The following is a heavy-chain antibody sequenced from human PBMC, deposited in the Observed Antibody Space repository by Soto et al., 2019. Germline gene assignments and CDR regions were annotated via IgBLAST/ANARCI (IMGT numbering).Heavy chain of an antibody. CDR3: AKDYGSGWTMGDF. V-gene: IGHV3-30*18. J-gene: IGHJ4*02. Sequence: QVQLVESGGGVVQPGRSLRLSCAASGFTFSSYGMHWVRQAPGKGLEWLAVISYDGSNKYYADSVKGRFTISRDNSKNTLYLQVISLRAEDTAMYYCAKDYGSGWTMGDFWGQGTLVTVSS. CDR1: GFTFSSYG. CDR2: ISYDGSNK. D-gene: IGHD6-19*01.